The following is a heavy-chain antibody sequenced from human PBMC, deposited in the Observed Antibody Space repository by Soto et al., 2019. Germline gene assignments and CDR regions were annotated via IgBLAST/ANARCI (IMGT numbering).Heavy chain of an antibody. CDR1: GYTFTTYG. V-gene: IGHV1-18*04. Sequence: ASVKVSCKAPGYTFTTYGFSWVRQAPGQGLEWMGWISKNNGDTKYAQNFQGRITLTTDTSTSTAYMELRSLNTDDTAVYYCARDQDSRADYWGQGTLVTVSS. CDR2: ISKNNGDT. J-gene: IGHJ4*02. CDR3: ARDQDSRADY. D-gene: IGHD3-22*01.